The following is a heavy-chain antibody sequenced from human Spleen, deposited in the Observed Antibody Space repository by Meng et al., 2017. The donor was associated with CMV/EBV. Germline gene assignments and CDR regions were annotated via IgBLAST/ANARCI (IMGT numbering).Heavy chain of an antibody. CDR3: ASRRIVVVPAAPGGKTFDP. J-gene: IGHJ5*02. CDR1: SSSGCY. D-gene: IGHD2-2*01. Sequence: SSSGCYWTWIRQPPGKGLTWIGEINHSGRTNYNPSLKSRVTISVDTSKNQFSLKLSSVTAADTAVYYCASRRIVVVPAAPGGKTFDPWGQGTLVTVSS. CDR2: INHSGRT. V-gene: IGHV4-34*01.